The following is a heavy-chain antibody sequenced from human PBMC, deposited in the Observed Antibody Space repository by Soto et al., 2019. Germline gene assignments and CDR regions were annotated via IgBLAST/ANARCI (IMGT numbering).Heavy chain of an antibody. CDR2: MNPNSGNT. CDR1: GYTFTSHD. CDR3: ARIRDSSGSDAFDI. Sequence: GASVKVSCKASGYTFTSHDINWVRQATGQGLEWMGWMNPNSGNTGYAQKFQGRVTMTRNTAINTAYMEVTSLRSEDTAVYYCARIRDSSGSDAFDIWGQGTMVTVSS. D-gene: IGHD3-22*01. J-gene: IGHJ3*02. V-gene: IGHV1-8*01.